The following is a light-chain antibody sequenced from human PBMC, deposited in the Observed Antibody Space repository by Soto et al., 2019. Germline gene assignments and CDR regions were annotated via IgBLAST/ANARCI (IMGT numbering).Light chain of an antibody. CDR2: EVN. CDR1: RSDIGDSNF. J-gene: IGLJ6*01. CDR3: ASFRRGTILG. Sequence: QSVLTQPASVSGSAGQSVTISCTGPRSDIGDSNFISGYQRSPGKAPRLLIYEVNNRPTGVAKRSSGSKAGNSASLSISGLLDDDEADDFCASFRRGTILGFGSGTKLPSS. V-gene: IGLV2-14*01.